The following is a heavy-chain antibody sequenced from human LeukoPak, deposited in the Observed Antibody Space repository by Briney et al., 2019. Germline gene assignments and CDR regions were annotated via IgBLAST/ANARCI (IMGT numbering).Heavy chain of an antibody. CDR3: TADVDTVDY. CDR2: ISSSSSYI. CDR1: GFTFSSYS. D-gene: IGHD5-18*01. V-gene: IGHV3-21*01. J-gene: IGHJ4*02. Sequence: PGGSLRLSCAASGFTFSSYSMSWVRQAPGKGLEWVSSISSSSSYIYYADSVKGRFTISRDNAKNSLYLQMNSLRAEDTAVYYCTADVDTVDYWGQGTLVTVSS.